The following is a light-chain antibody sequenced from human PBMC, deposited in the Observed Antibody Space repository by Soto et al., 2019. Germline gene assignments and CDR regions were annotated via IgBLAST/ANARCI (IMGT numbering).Light chain of an antibody. CDR1: SSHNGRKT. CDR3: SAWDASLNGYV. J-gene: IGLJ1*01. Sequence: QSVLTQPPSASGTPGPRVTISCSGSSSHNGRKTVNWYQQLPGTAPKLLIYSNYQRPSGVPDRFSGSKSGTSASLAISGLQSEDEADYYCSAWDASLNGYVFGTGTKVTVL. CDR2: SNY. V-gene: IGLV1-44*01.